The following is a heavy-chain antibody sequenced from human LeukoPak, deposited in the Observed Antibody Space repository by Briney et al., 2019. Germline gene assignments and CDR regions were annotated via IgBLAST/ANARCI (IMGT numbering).Heavy chain of an antibody. V-gene: IGHV2-70*11. CDR3: ARMRKGSAWSYFDC. J-gene: IGHJ4*02. CDR1: GFSLSSSGVC. D-gene: IGHD6-19*01. Sequence: ESGPALVKPTQTLTLTCTFSGFSLSSSGVCVSWIRQPPGKALEWLARIDWDDDKYYSTSLKTRLTISKDTSKNQVVLTMTNMDPVDTATYYCARMRKGSAWSYFDCWGQGTLVTVSS. CDR2: IDWDDDK.